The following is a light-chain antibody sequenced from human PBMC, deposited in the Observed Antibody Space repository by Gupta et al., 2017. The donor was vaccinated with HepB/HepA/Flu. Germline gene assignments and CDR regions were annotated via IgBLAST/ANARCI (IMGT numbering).Light chain of an antibody. J-gene: IGKJ1*01. CDR3: QQYGGSPWT. Sequence: EIVLTQSPGTLSLSPGERATLSCTASQSVRNNYLAWYQQKPGQAPRLLIYGASSRATGIPDRFSGSGSGTDFTLTISRLEPEDFAVYYCQQYGGSPWTFGQGTKVEIK. CDR1: QSVRNNY. CDR2: GAS. V-gene: IGKV3-20*01.